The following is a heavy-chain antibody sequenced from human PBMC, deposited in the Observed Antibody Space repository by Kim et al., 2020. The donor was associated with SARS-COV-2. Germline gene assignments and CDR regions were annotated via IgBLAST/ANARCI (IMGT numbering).Heavy chain of an antibody. CDR3: AKDLWFGELQNGGMDV. CDR2: ISYDGSNK. V-gene: IGHV3-30*18. D-gene: IGHD3-10*01. Sequence: GGSLRLSCAASGFTFSSYGMHWVRQAPGKGLEWVAVISYDGSNKYYADSVKGRFTISRDNSKNTLYLQMNSLRAEDTAVYYCAKDLWFGELQNGGMDVWGQGTTVTVSS. CDR1: GFTFSSYG. J-gene: IGHJ6*02.